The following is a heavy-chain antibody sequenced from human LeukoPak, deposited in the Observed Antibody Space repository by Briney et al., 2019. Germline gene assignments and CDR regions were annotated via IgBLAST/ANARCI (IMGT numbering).Heavy chain of an antibody. D-gene: IGHD6-19*01. Sequence: GGSLRLSCAASGFTFSSYWMSWVRQAPGKGLEWVANIKEDGSEKNYVDSVKGRFTISRDNAKNSLYLQMNSLRPEDTAVYYCARLGSGWYDSWGQGTLVTVSS. CDR2: IKEDGSEK. V-gene: IGHV3-7*01. CDR3: ARLGSGWYDS. CDR1: GFTFSSYW. J-gene: IGHJ4*02.